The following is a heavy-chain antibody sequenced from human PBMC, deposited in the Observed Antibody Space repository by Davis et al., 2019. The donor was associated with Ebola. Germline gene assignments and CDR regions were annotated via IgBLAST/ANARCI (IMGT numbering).Heavy chain of an antibody. CDR3: ARSTVVTPGNNWFDP. J-gene: IGHJ5*02. V-gene: IGHV4-59*01. Sequence: MPSETLSLTCTVSGGSISSYYWSWIRRPPGKGLEWIGYIYYSGSTNYNPSLKSRVTISVDTSKNQFSLKLSSVTAADTAVYYCARSTVVTPGNNWFDPWGQGTLVTVSS. D-gene: IGHD4-23*01. CDR2: IYYSGST. CDR1: GGSISSYY.